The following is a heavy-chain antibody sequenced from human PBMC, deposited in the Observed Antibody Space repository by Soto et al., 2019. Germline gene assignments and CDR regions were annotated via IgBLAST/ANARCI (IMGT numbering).Heavy chain of an antibody. CDR1: GGSFSGYY. CDR2: INHSGST. D-gene: IGHD3-3*01. Sequence: SENLSLTCAVYGGSFSGYYWSWIRQPPGKGLEWIGEINHSGSTNYNPSLKSRVTISVDTSKNQFSLKLSSVTAADTAVYYCARARVYDFWSGRHAFDIWGQGTMVTVSS. J-gene: IGHJ3*02. CDR3: ARARVYDFWSGRHAFDI. V-gene: IGHV4-34*01.